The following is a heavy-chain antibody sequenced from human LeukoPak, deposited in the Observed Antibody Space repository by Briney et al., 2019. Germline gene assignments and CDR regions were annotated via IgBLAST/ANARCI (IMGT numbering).Heavy chain of an antibody. CDR2: IYYSGST. J-gene: IGHJ5*02. D-gene: IGHD4-17*01. V-gene: IGHV4-39*07. CDR3: ARDSRDYGANWFDP. CDR1: GGSISSSSYY. Sequence: PSETLSLTCTVSGGSISSSSYYWGWIRQPPGKGLEWIGSIYYSGSTYYNPSLKSRVTISLDTSKNQFSLKLSSVTAADTAVYYCARDSRDYGANWFDPWGQGTLVTVSS.